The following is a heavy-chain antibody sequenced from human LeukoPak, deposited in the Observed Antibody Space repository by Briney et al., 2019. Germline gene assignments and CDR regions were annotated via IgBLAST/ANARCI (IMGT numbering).Heavy chain of an antibody. Sequence: PSETLSLTCTVSGGSISSYYWSWIRQPPGKGLEWIGYIYYSGSTNYNPSLKSRVTISVDTSKNQFSLKLSSVTAADTAVYYCARVLLWFGEYAFDIWGQGTMVTVSS. V-gene: IGHV4-59*08. CDR1: GGSISSYY. CDR2: IYYSGST. J-gene: IGHJ3*02. D-gene: IGHD3-10*01. CDR3: ARVLLWFGEYAFDI.